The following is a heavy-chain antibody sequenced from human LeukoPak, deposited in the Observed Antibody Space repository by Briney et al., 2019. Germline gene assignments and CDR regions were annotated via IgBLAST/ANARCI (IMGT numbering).Heavy chain of an antibody. D-gene: IGHD3-3*01. CDR3: ARDRDYDFWSGYSSHWYFDL. Sequence: GTLRLSCAASGFTFSNYVMSWVRQAPGKGLEWIGESHQTGSTNYNPSLKSRVTISVDTSKNQFSLKLSSVTAADTAVYYCARDRDYDFWSGYSSHWYFDLWGRGTLVTVSS. CDR1: GFTFSNYV. CDR2: SHQTGST. V-gene: IGHV4-4*02. J-gene: IGHJ2*01.